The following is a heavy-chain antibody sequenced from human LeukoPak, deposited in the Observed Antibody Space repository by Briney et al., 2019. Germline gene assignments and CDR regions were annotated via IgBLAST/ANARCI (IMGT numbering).Heavy chain of an antibody. V-gene: IGHV3-23*01. CDR3: AKGPYIHSSSPTYNWFEP. D-gene: IGHD6-13*01. CDR1: GFTFSTYA. J-gene: IGHJ5*02. Sequence: GGSLRLSCAASGFTFSTYAMSWVRQAPGKGLEWVSAISGSGGSTYYADSVKGRFTISRDNSKNTLYLQMNSLRAEDTAVYYCAKGPYIHSSSPTYNWFEPWGQGTLVTVSS. CDR2: ISGSGGST.